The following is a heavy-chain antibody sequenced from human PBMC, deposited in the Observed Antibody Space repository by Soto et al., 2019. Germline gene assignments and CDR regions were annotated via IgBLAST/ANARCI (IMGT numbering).Heavy chain of an antibody. D-gene: IGHD3-3*01. CDR1: GGSFSGYY. Sequence: SETLSLTCAVYGGSFSGYYWSWIRQPPGKGLEWIGEINHSGSTNYNPSLKSRVTISVDTSKNQFSLKLSSVTAADTAVYYCAREGRSGYSLYWGQGTMVTVS. V-gene: IGHV4-34*01. CDR3: AREGRSGYSLY. J-gene: IGHJ4*02. CDR2: INHSGST.